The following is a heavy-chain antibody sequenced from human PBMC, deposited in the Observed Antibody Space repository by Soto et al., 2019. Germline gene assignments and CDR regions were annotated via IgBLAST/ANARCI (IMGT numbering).Heavy chain of an antibody. V-gene: IGHV1-18*01. J-gene: IGHJ4*02. Sequence: QVQLVQSGAEVKKPGASVKVSCKASGYTFTSYGISWVRQAPGQGLEWMGWISAYNGNTNYAQKPQGRVTMTTETPASTAYMELRSLRSDDTAVYYCARIGPSDQYYDYIWGSYRSNYFDYWGQGTLVTVSS. CDR1: GYTFTSYG. D-gene: IGHD3-16*02. CDR3: ARIGPSDQYYDYIWGSYRSNYFDY. CDR2: ISAYNGNT.